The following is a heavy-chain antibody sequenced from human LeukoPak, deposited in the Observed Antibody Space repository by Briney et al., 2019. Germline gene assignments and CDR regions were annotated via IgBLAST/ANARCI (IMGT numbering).Heavy chain of an antibody. D-gene: IGHD5-18*01. Sequence: SETLSLTCTVSGGSVSSGSYYWSWIRQPPGKGLEWIGYIYYSGSTNYNPSLKSRVTISVDTSKNQFSLKLSSVTAADTAVYYCASGRYFYGPDAFDIWGQGTMVTVSS. V-gene: IGHV4-61*01. CDR1: GGSVSSGSYY. J-gene: IGHJ3*02. CDR3: ASGRYFYGPDAFDI. CDR2: IYYSGST.